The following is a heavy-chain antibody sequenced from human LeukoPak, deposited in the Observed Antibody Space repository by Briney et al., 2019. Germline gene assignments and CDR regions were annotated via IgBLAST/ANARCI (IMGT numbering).Heavy chain of an antibody. CDR3: AGLRFLQY. Sequence: GGSLRLSCVASGFTFSSYEMNWVRQAPGKGLEWVSYISSSSTTIYYADSVKGRFTVSRDNAKNSLYLQMNSLRAEDMAVYYCAGLRFLQYWGQGTLVTVSS. D-gene: IGHD3-3*01. CDR1: GFTFSSYE. J-gene: IGHJ4*02. V-gene: IGHV3-48*03. CDR2: ISSSSTTI.